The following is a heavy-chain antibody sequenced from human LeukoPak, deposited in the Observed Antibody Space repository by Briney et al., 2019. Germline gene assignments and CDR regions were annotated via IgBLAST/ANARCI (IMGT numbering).Heavy chain of an antibody. Sequence: GSLRLSCAASGFTFSSYAMHWVRQAPGKGLEWVAVISYDGSNKYYADSVKGRFTISRDNSKNTLYLQMNSLGAEDTAVYYCARGDYGDYYWGPGTLVTVSS. J-gene: IGHJ4*02. CDR1: GFTFSSYA. V-gene: IGHV3-30-3*01. CDR3: ARGDYGDYY. CDR2: ISYDGSNK. D-gene: IGHD4-17*01.